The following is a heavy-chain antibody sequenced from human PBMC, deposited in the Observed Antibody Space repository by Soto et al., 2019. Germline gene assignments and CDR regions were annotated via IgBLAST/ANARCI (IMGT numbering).Heavy chain of an antibody. CDR2: ISSNGGST. V-gene: IGHV3-64*01. D-gene: IGHD2-15*01. CDR1: GFTFSSYS. J-gene: IGHJ4*02. Sequence: GGSLRLSCAASGFTFSSYSMHWVRQAPGKGLEYVSSISSNGGSTYHVNSVKGRLTISRDNSKNMLYLQMGSLRTEDMAVYYCARGYCSGGSCYYFDYWGQGTLVTVSS. CDR3: ARGYCSGGSCYYFDY.